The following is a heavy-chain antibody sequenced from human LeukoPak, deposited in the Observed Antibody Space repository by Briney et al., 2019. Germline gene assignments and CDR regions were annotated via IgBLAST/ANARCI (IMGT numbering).Heavy chain of an antibody. CDR3: AGVRLEYGFDY. Sequence: SETLSLTCTVSGYSISSGYYWGWIRQPPGKGLEWIGSIYHSGSTYYNPSLKSRVTISVDTSKNQFSLKLSSVTAADTAVYYCAGVRLEYGFDYWGQGTLVTVSS. D-gene: IGHD1-1*01. J-gene: IGHJ4*02. V-gene: IGHV4-38-2*02. CDR1: GYSISSGYY. CDR2: IYHSGST.